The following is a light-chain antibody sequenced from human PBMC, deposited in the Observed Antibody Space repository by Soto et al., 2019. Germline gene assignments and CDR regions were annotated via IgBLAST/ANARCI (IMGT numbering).Light chain of an antibody. CDR3: ATWDDSLSGVV. Sequence: QSVLTQQPSASGTPGQRVTISCSGSSSNIGSSSVYWYQQLPGTAPKLLIYSNNQRPSGVPDRFSGSKSGTSASLAISGLRSEDEADYYCATWDDSLSGVVFGGGTKLTVL. CDR1: SSNIGSSS. J-gene: IGLJ2*01. V-gene: IGLV1-47*02. CDR2: SNN.